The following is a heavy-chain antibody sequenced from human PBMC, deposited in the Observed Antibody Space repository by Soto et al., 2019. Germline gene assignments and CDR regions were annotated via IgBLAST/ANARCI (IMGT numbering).Heavy chain of an antibody. CDR3: GRHQASYYYGSGSYDWFDP. CDR1: GGSISSYY. CDR2: IYYSGST. V-gene: IGHV4-59*08. D-gene: IGHD3-10*01. Sequence: PSETLSLTCTVSGGSISSYYWSWIRQPPGKGLEWIGYIYYSGSTNYNPSLKSRVTISVDTSKNQFSLKLSSVTAADTAVYYCGRHQASYYYGSGSYDWFDPWGQGTLVTVSS. J-gene: IGHJ5*02.